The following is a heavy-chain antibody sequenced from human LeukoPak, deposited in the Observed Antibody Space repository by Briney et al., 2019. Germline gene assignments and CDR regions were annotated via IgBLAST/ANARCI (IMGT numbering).Heavy chain of an antibody. J-gene: IGHJ2*01. D-gene: IGHD2-2*01. V-gene: IGHV3-23*01. Sequence: GGSLRLSCAASGFTFSSYAMNWVRQAPGKGLEWVSTISGTTYYADSVKGRFSIPRDDSQNMLFLQMDNLRADDTAVYYCAKILNAMYFDLWGRGTLVTVSS. CDR2: ISGTT. CDR3: AKILNAMYFDL. CDR1: GFTFSSYA.